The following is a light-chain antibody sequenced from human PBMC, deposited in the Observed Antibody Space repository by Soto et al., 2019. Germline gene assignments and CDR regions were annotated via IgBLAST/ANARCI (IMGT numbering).Light chain of an antibody. J-gene: IGLJ1*01. CDR2: DVT. CDR3: CSYAGSYTYV. CDR1: SSDVGGYTY. Sequence: ALTQPRSVSGSPGQSVTISCTGTSSDVGGYTYVSWYQQHPGKAPKLIIYDVTERPSGVPARFSGSKSGNTASLTISGLQAEDEADYYCCSYAGSYTYVFGTGTKVTVL. V-gene: IGLV2-11*01.